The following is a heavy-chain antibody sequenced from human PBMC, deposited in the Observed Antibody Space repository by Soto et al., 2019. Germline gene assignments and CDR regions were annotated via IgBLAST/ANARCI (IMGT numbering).Heavy chain of an antibody. CDR2: IYYSGST. CDR3: ARVVRGRGGHFDS. D-gene: IGHD3-10*01. CDR1: GFSISSGDYY. Sequence: PXETLCLTCTVSGFSISSGDYYWSWIRQPPGKGLEWIGYIYYSGSTYYNPSLKSRVTISVDTSKNQFSLKLSSVTAADTAVYYCARVVRGRGGHFDSWGQGTLSTVSS. V-gene: IGHV4-30-4*01. J-gene: IGHJ4*02.